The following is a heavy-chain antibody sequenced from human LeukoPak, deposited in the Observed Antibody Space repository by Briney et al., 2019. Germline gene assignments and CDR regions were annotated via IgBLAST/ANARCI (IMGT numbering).Heavy chain of an antibody. Sequence: SETLSLTCTVSGGSISSSSYYWGWIRQPPGKGLEWIGSFYYSGSTYYNPSLKSRVTISVDTSKNQFSLRLTSVTAADTAVYYCARHVHVSMIVVILSDYFDYWGRGTLVSVSS. J-gene: IGHJ4*02. CDR3: ARHVHVSMIVVILSDYFDY. D-gene: IGHD3-22*01. V-gene: IGHV4-39*01. CDR1: GGSISSSSYY. CDR2: FYYSGST.